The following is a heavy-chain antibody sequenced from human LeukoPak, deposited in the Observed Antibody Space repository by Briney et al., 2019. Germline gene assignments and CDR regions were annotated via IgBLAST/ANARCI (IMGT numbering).Heavy chain of an antibody. CDR3: AKVFDGSGTYYAYSFDY. V-gene: IGHV3-30*02. D-gene: IGHD3-10*01. J-gene: IGHJ4*02. Sequence: GGSLRLSCAASGFTFSNYGMHWVRQAPGKGLEWVAFIRYDGSNKYHADSVKGRFTISRDNSKNTLYLQMNSLRAGDTAVYYCAKVFDGSGTYYAYSFDYWGQGTLVTVSS. CDR1: GFTFSNYG. CDR2: IRYDGSNK.